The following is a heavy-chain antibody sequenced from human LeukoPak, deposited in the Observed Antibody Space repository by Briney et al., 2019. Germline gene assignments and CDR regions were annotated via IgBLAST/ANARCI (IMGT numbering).Heavy chain of an antibody. J-gene: IGHJ4*02. Sequence: GGSLRLSCAASGFTFSGFSMGWVRQAPGKGLEWLSYITSTSSATYYADSLQGRFTISRDNAKNSLYLQINSLRADDTAVYYCARAIASYGDSAYWGQGTLVTVSS. D-gene: IGHD5-18*01. CDR3: ARAIASYGDSAY. V-gene: IGHV3-48*04. CDR2: ITSTSSAT. CDR1: GFTFSGFS.